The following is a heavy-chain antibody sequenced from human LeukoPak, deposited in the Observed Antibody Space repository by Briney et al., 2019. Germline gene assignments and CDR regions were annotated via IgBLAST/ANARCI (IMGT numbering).Heavy chain of an antibody. Sequence: SETLSLTCTVSGGSISSYYWSWIRQPAGKGLEWIGRIYTSGSTNYNPSLKSRVTMSVDTSKNQFSLKLSSVTAADTAVYYCARVHCSSTSCYGFDAFDIWGQGTMVTVSS. CDR1: GGSISSYY. D-gene: IGHD2-2*01. V-gene: IGHV4-4*07. CDR2: IYTSGST. J-gene: IGHJ3*02. CDR3: ARVHCSSTSCYGFDAFDI.